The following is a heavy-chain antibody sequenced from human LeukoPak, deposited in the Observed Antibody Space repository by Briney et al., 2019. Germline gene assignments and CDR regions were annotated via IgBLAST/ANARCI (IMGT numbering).Heavy chain of an antibody. J-gene: IGHJ4*02. CDR3: ARGGGSYGYRVDY. D-gene: IGHD5-18*01. CDR1: GYTISSGYY. V-gene: IGHV4-38-2*02. CDR2: IYHSGST. Sequence: PSETLSLTCTVSGYTISSGYYWGWIRQPPGKGLEWIGSIYHSGSTYYNPSLKSRVTISVDTSKNQFSLKLSSVTAADTAVYYCARGGGSYGYRVDYWGQGTLVTVSS.